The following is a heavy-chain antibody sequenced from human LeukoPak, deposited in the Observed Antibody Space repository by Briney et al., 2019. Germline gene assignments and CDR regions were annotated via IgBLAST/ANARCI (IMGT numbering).Heavy chain of an antibody. V-gene: IGHV4-59*01. D-gene: IGHD2-15*01. CDR2: IYYSGST. Sequence: SETLSLTCTVSGGSISSYYWSWIRQPPGKGLEWIGYIYYSGSTNYNPSLKSRVTISVDTSKNQFSLKLSSVTAADTAVYYCARVGCSGGSCYPDYWGQGTLVTVSS. CDR3: ARVGCSGGSCYPDY. J-gene: IGHJ4*02. CDR1: GGSISSYY.